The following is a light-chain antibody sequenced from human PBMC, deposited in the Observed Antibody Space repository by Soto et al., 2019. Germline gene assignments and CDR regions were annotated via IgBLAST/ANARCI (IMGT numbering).Light chain of an antibody. V-gene: IGKV1-5*03. Sequence: DIQMTQSRSTLSASVGDRVTITSRASHIISSWLAWYQQKPGKAPKLLIYKASTLKSGVPSRFSGSGSGTEFTLTISSLQPDDFATYYCQHYNSYSEAFDQGTKVDIK. CDR2: KAS. J-gene: IGKJ1*01. CDR3: QHYNSYSEA. CDR1: HIISSW.